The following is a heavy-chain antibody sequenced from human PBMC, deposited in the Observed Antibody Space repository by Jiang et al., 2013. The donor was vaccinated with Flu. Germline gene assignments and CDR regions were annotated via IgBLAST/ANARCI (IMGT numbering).Heavy chain of an antibody. CDR2: IIPIFGTA. Sequence: TFSSYAISWVRQAPGQGLEWMGGIIPIFGTANYAQKFQGRVTITADESTSTAYMELSSLRSEDTAVYYCARGKLGIVVGNFDYWGQGTLVTVSS. J-gene: IGHJ4*02. D-gene: IGHD3-22*01. CDR1: TFSSYA. V-gene: IGHV1-69*01. CDR3: ARGKLGIVVGNFDY.